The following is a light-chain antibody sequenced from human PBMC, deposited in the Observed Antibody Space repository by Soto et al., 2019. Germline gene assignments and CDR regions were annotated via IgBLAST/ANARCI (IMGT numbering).Light chain of an antibody. CDR1: QSVRSN. V-gene: IGKV3-15*01. J-gene: IGKJ5*01. CDR2: GAS. CDR3: QQYENWPIT. Sequence: EIVMTQSAATLSVSPGDRSTLSCRASQSVRSNSAWYQHKPGQAPRLIIYGASNRATGIPARFSGSGSGTEFTLTISSLQSEDFAVYYCQQYENWPITFGQGTRLEIK.